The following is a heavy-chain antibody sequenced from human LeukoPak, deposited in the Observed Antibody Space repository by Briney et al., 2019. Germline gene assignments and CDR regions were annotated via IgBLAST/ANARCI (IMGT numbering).Heavy chain of an antibody. V-gene: IGHV5-51*01. CDR3: ARRGYNFGRYYYFDC. CDR2: IYPGDSDT. Sequence: GESLKISCKGSGYSFTSYWIGWARQLPGKGLEWMGIIYPGDSDTRYSPSFQGQVTISADKSISTAYLQWSSLKASDTAMYYCARRGYNFGRYYYFDCWGQGTLVTVSS. J-gene: IGHJ4*02. CDR1: GYSFTSYW. D-gene: IGHD5-24*01.